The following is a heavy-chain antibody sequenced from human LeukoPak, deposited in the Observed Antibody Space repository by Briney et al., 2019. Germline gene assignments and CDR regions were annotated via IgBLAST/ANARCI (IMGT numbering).Heavy chain of an antibody. V-gene: IGHV3-74*01. CDR1: GFTFNKYW. CDR3: ARPLDTMVRGIVY. CDR2: ISPDDMST. Sequence: GGSLRLSCAASGFTFNKYWLHWVRQAPGKGLVWVSRISPDDMSTSYADSVKGRFTISRDNSKNTLYLQMNSLRAEDTAVYYCARPLDTMVRGIVYWGQGTLVTVSS. D-gene: IGHD3-10*01. J-gene: IGHJ4*02.